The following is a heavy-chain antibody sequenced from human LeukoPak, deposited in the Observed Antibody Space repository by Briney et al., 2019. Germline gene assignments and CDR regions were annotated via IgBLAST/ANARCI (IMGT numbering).Heavy chain of an antibody. CDR1: GFSLGTNGVG. CDR3: AHSFRSAYYYYFDY. D-gene: IGHD3-3*01. Sequence: SGPTLVNPTQALALTCTFSGFSLGTNGVGVGWIRQPPGKALEWLALIYWNDDKRYSPSLKSRLTITKDTSKNQVVLTMTNMDPVDTATYYCAHSFRSAYYYYFDYWGQGTLVTVSS. V-gene: IGHV2-5*01. J-gene: IGHJ4*02. CDR2: IYWNDDK.